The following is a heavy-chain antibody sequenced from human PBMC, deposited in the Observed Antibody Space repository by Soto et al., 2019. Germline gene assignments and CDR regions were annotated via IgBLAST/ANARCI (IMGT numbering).Heavy chain of an antibody. CDR3: ASGGAARDYYGMDV. V-gene: IGHV5-10-1*01. CDR1: GYSFTSYW. D-gene: IGHD6-6*01. Sequence: RGESLKISCKGSGYSFTSYWISWVRQMPGKGLEWMGRIDPSDSYTNYSPSFQGHVTISADKSISTAYLQWSSLKASDTAMYYCASGGAARDYYGMDVWGQGTTVTVSS. CDR2: IDPSDSYT. J-gene: IGHJ6*02.